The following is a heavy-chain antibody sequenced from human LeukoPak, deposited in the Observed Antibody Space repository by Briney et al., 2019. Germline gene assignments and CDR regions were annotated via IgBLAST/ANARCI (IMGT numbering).Heavy chain of an antibody. CDR1: GGTFSSYA. J-gene: IGHJ4*02. CDR2: IIPIFGTA. CDR3: ARDTGSYDYVWGSYPYY. V-gene: IGHV1-69*06. D-gene: IGHD3-16*02. Sequence: ASVKVSCKASGGTFSSYAISWVRQAPGQGLEWMGGIIPIFGTANYAQKFQGRVTITADKSTSTAYMELRSLRSDDTAVYYCARDTGSYDYVWGSYPYYWGQGTLVTVSS.